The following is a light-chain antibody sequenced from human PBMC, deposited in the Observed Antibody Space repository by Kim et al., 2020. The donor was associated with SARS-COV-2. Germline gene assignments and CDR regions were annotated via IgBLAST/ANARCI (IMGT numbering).Light chain of an antibody. CDR2: KVS. Sequence: DVVMTQSPLSLPVTLGQPASISCRSSQSLVYSDGNTYLNWFQQRPGQSPRRLIYKVSNRDSGVPDRFSGSGSGTDFTLKISRVQAADVGVYYCVQGTHCPLTTFGQGTKLEI. CDR3: VQGTHCPLTT. J-gene: IGKJ2*01. V-gene: IGKV2-30*01. CDR1: QSLVYSDGNTY.